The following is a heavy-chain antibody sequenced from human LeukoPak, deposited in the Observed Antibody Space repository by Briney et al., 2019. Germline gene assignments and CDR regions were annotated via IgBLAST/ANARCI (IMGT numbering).Heavy chain of an antibody. Sequence: PSETLSLTCTVSGGSISSSSYYWGWIRQPPGKGPEWIGSIYYSGSTYYNPSLKSRVTISVDTSKNQFSLKLSSVTAADTAVYYCARLGWLRTFDYWGQGTLVTVSS. D-gene: IGHD5-12*01. J-gene: IGHJ4*02. CDR1: GGSISSSSYY. CDR3: ARLGWLRTFDY. V-gene: IGHV4-39*01. CDR2: IYYSGST.